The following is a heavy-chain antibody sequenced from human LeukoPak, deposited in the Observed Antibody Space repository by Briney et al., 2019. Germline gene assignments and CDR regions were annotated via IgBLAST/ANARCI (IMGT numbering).Heavy chain of an antibody. D-gene: IGHD3-22*01. J-gene: IGHJ4*02. CDR3: ARLSATSSAYFFDY. Sequence: GGSLRLSCAASGFTLGRNYMSWVRQAPGKGLEWVSIIYRGGSTNYADSVKGRFTISRDTSKNTLYLQMNSLRAEDTAVYYCARLSATSSAYFFDYWGQGTLVTVSS. CDR2: IYRGGST. V-gene: IGHV3-66*04. CDR1: GFTLGRNY.